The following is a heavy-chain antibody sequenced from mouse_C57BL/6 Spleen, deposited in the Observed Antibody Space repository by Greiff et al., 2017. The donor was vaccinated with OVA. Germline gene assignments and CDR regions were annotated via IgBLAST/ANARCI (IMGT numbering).Heavy chain of an antibody. CDR2: IDPSDSET. D-gene: IGHD2-2*01. J-gene: IGHJ2*01. CDR3: ARYGYDGDFDY. CDR1: GYTFTSYW. Sequence: QVQLQQPGAELVRPGSSVKLSCKASGYTFTSYWMHWVKQRPIQGLEWIGNIDPSDSETHYNQKFKDKATLTVDKSSSTAYMQLSSLTSEDSAVYYCARYGYDGDFDYWGQGTTLTVSS. V-gene: IGHV1-52*01.